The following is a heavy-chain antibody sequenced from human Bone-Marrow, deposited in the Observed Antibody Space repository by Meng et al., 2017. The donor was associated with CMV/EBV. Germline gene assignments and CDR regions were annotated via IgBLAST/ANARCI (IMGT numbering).Heavy chain of an antibody. CDR1: GGSFSGYY. D-gene: IGHD3-3*01. CDR2: INHSGST. Sequence: GSLRLSCAVYGGSFSGYYWSWIRQPPGKGLEWIGEINHSGSTNYNPSLKSRVTISVDTSKNQFSLKLSSVTAADTAVYCCAVWYYDFWSGYHFDYWGQGTLVTVSS. V-gene: IGHV4-34*01. CDR3: AVWYYDFWSGYHFDY. J-gene: IGHJ4*02.